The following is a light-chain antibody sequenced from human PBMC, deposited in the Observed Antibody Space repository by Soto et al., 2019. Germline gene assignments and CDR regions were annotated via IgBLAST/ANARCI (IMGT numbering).Light chain of an antibody. CDR2: DAS. J-gene: IGKJ5*01. CDR1: QDINNY. V-gene: IGKV1-33*01. Sequence: DIQMTQSPSSLSASVGDRVTITCQASQDINNYVNWYQRKPGKAPKLLIFDASTLKTGVPSRFSGSGSGTDFSFTISSLQPEDIATYYCQQSNDLVSFGQGTRLEIK. CDR3: QQSNDLVS.